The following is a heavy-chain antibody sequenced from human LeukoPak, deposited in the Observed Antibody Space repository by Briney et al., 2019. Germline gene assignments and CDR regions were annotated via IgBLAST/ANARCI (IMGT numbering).Heavy chain of an antibody. V-gene: IGHV3-30*04. Sequence: PGRSLRLSCAAPGFTFNRYAMHWVRQAPGKGLEWVALISYDGSNKYYADSVKGRFTISRDNSKNTLYLQIDSLRPEDTAMYYCASDVVPDATRNFDYWGQGTLVTVSS. D-gene: IGHD2-2*01. CDR3: ASDVVPDATRNFDY. CDR1: GFTFNRYA. J-gene: IGHJ4*02. CDR2: ISYDGSNK.